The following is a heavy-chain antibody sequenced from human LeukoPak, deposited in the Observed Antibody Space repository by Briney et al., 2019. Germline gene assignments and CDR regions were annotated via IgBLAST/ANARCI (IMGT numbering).Heavy chain of an antibody. CDR3: ARAPSLYYNSGMDV. J-gene: IGHJ6*02. CDR1: GWSISSVYS. CDR2: FYHSGTT. V-gene: IGHV4-38-2*02. D-gene: IGHD5-24*01. Sequence: PSETLSLTCTVPGWSISSVYSWGWIGQPPGKGLQWFGSFYHSGTTYYNPSLKSRVTISEDTSNDQFSLKVSSVTAADTAVYYCARAPSLYYNSGMDVWGQGTTVIVSS.